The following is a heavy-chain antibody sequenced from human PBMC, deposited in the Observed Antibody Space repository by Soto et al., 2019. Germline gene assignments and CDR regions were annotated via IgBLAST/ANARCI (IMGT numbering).Heavy chain of an antibody. CDR3: AREGARSAAHFDY. CDR1: GGSISSGGYY. CDR2: IYYSGST. D-gene: IGHD6-13*01. Sequence: QVQLQESGPGLVKPSQTLSLTCTVSGGSISSGGYYWSWIRQHPGKGLEWIGYIYYSGSTYYNPSLKSRVTISVDTSKNQCSLKLSSVTAADTAVYYCAREGARSAAHFDYWGQGTLVTVSS. V-gene: IGHV4-31*03. J-gene: IGHJ4*02.